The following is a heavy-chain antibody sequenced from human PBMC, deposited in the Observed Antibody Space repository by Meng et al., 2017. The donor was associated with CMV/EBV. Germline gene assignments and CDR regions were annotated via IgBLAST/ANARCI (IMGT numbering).Heavy chain of an antibody. CDR3: ARDLPLYCTNGVCYSSGMDV. V-gene: IGHV3-21*01. J-gene: IGHJ6*02. CDR2: ISSSSSYI. Sequence: GGSLRLSCAASGFTFSSYSMNWVRQAPGKGLEWVSSISSSSSYIYYADSVKGRFTIYRDNAKNSLYLQMNSLRAEDTAVYYCARDLPLYCTNGVCYSSGMDVWGQGTTVTVSS. D-gene: IGHD2-8*01. CDR1: GFTFSSYS.